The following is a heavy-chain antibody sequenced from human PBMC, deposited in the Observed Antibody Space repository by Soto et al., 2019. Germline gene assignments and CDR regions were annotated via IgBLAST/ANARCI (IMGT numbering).Heavy chain of an antibody. CDR1: GFTFSKTW. CDR2: IKSMPDGGTA. Sequence: EVQLVESGGGLVKPGGSLRLSCAASGFTFSKTWMNWVRQAPGKGLEWVGRIKSMPDGGTADYAAPLKGRFTISRGDSKNTLFLQMNSLKTEDTAVYYFTTDTVCDYWGQGTMVTVSS. V-gene: IGHV3-15*07. J-gene: IGHJ4*02. D-gene: IGHD3-16*01. CDR3: TTDTVCDY.